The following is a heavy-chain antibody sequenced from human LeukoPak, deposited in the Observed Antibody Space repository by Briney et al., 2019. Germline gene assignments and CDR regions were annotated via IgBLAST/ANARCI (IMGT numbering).Heavy chain of an antibody. J-gene: IGHJ4*02. D-gene: IGHD3-9*01. Sequence: GGSLRLSCAASGFTFDDYAMHWVRQAPGKGLEWASGISWNSGSIGYADSVKGRFTISRDNAKNSLYLQMNSLRAEDTALYYCAKDSDILTGPIGYWGQGTLVTVSS. CDR3: AKDSDILTGPIGY. V-gene: IGHV3-9*01. CDR1: GFTFDDYA. CDR2: ISWNSGSI.